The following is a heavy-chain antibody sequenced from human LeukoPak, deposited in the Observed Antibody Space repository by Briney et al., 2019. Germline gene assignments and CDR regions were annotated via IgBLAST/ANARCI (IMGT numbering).Heavy chain of an antibody. CDR3: AKDISRLDY. Sequence: PGGSLRLSCAASGFTFSSYGMHWVRQAPGKGLEWVAVISYDGSNKYYADSVKGRFTISRDNSKNTLYLQMNSLRAEDTAVYYCAKDISRLDYWGQGTLVTVSS. CDR1: GFTFSSYG. V-gene: IGHV3-30*18. D-gene: IGHD3-3*02. J-gene: IGHJ4*02. CDR2: ISYDGSNK.